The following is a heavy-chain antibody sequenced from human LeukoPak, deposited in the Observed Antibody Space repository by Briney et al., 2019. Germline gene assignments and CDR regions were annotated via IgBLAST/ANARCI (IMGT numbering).Heavy chain of an antibody. CDR2: IYYSGST. J-gene: IGHJ4*02. Sequence: SETLSLTCTVSGGSISSSSYYWGWIRQPPGKGLEWIGSIYYSGSTYYNPSLKSRVTISVDTSKNQFSLKLSSVTAADTAVYYCARVGAVAGRFDYWGQGTLVTVSS. V-gene: IGHV4-39*07. D-gene: IGHD6-19*01. CDR3: ARVGAVAGRFDY. CDR1: GGSISSSSYY.